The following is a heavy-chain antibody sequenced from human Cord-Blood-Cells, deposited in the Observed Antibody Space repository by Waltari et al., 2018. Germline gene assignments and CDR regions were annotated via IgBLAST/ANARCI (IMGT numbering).Heavy chain of an antibody. V-gene: IGHV1-69*01. J-gene: IGHJ5*02. CDR2: IIPIFGTA. D-gene: IGHD2-2*01. CDR1: GGTFSSYA. CDR3: ARDTHEDCSSTSCYNWFDP. Sequence: QVQLVQSGAEVKKPGSSVKVSCKASGGTFSSYAISWVRQAPGQGLEGMGGIIPIFGTANNAQKFQGRVTITADEATSTAYMELSSLRSEDTAVYYCARDTHEDCSSTSCYNWFDPWGQGTLVTVSS.